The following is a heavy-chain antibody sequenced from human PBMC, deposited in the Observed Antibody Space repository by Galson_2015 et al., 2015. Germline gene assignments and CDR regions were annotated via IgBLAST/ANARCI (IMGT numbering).Heavy chain of an antibody. Sequence: SVKVSCKASGYTFTSYDINWVRQATGQGLEWMGWMNPNSGNTGYAQKFQGRVTMTRNTSISTAYMELSSLRSEDTAVYYCARGSSGPAAIYYYYGMDVWGQGTTVTVSS. J-gene: IGHJ6*02. D-gene: IGHD2-2*01. CDR1: GYTFTSYD. V-gene: IGHV1-8*01. CDR2: MNPNSGNT. CDR3: ARGSSGPAAIYYYYGMDV.